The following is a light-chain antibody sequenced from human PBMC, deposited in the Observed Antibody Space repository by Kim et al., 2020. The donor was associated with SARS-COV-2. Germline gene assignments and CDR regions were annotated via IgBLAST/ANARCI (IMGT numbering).Light chain of an antibody. Sequence: SYELTQPPSVSVSPGHAATITCSGHRLGDKYVSWYQQRPGQSPVLVIFEDDKRPSGIPERFSGSNSGNTGTLTISGTQALDEADYYCQTWDSSSEVFGGGTQLTVL. CDR1: RLGDKY. CDR2: EDD. CDR3: QTWDSSSEV. V-gene: IGLV3-1*01. J-gene: IGLJ3*02.